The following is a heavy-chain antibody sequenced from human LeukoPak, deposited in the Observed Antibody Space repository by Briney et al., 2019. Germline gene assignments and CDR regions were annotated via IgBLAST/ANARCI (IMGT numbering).Heavy chain of an antibody. J-gene: IGHJ5*02. V-gene: IGHV4-34*01. CDR1: GGSFSGYY. D-gene: IGHD3-3*01. Sequence: PSETLSLTRAVYGGSFSGYYWSWIRQPPGKGLEWIGEINHSGRTNYNPPLKSRVTISVDTSKNQFSLKLSSVTAADTAVYYCARGERLVLLEKVNWFDPWGQGTLVTVSS. CDR3: ARGERLVLLEKVNWFDP. CDR2: INHSGRT.